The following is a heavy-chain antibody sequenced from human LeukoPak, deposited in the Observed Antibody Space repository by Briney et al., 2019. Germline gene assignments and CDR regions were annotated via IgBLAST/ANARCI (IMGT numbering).Heavy chain of an antibody. CDR2: INPYNGNT. V-gene: IGHV1-18*01. CDR3: ARSPLDYDVLTGYYPRAFDY. J-gene: IGHJ4*02. Sequence: ASVKVSCKASDYPFTSFGIGWVRQAPGQGLEWMGWINPYNGNTFYEQNLQDRLTMTTDTFTSTAYLELRSLKSGDTAFYYCARSPLDYDVLTGYYPRAFDYWGQGTLVTVSS. D-gene: IGHD3-9*01. CDR1: DYPFTSFG.